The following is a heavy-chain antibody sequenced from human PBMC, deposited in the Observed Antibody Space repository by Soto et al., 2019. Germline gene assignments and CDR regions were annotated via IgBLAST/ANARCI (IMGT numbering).Heavy chain of an antibody. V-gene: IGHV1-69*05. J-gene: IGHJ4*02. Sequence: QVQLVQSGAEVKKPGSSVKVSCKASGGTFSSYAISWVRQAPGQGLEWMGGIIPIFGTANYAQKFQGRVTITXXEXTXXAYMELSSLRSEDTAVYYCAKLYYYDSSGYPLQGGWGQGTLVTVSS. CDR2: IIPIFGTA. D-gene: IGHD3-22*01. CDR1: GGTFSSYA. CDR3: AKLYYYDSSGYPLQGG.